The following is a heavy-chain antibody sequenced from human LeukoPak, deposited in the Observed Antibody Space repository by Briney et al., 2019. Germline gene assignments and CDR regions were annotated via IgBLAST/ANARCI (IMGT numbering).Heavy chain of an antibody. CDR3: AKATGYSSGPAPFDI. CDR2: VSGSGVTT. D-gene: IGHD6-19*01. CDR1: GFTFSTYA. J-gene: IGHJ3*02. V-gene: IGHV3-23*01. Sequence: PGGSLRLSCAASGFTFSTYAMGWVRQAPGKGLEWVSTVSGSGVTTYYADSVKGRFTISRDNSNNTPYLQMNSLSAADTALYYCAKATGYSSGPAPFDIWGQGAMVTVSS.